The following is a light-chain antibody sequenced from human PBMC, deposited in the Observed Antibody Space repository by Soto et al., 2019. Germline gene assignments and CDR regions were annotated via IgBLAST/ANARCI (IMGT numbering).Light chain of an antibody. CDR1: QSGTNDY. Sequence: EIVLTQSPGTLSLSPGERATLSCRASQSGTNDYLAWYQQRPGQPPRLLIYGASSRATGIPDRFSGSGSGTDFTLSISRLEPEDFAVYYCQQYGSSPRTFGQGTKVDIK. J-gene: IGKJ1*01. CDR2: GAS. V-gene: IGKV3-20*01. CDR3: QQYGSSPRT.